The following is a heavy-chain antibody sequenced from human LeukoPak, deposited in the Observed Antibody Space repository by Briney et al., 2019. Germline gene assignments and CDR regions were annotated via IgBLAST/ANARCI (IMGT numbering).Heavy chain of an antibody. CDR2: ISAYNGNT. V-gene: IGHV1-18*01. CDR3: VRDPSYIVVVSSTVTVFDP. D-gene: IGHD2-2*01. Sequence: ASVTVSCKASGYTFTSYGISWVRQAPGQGLEWMGWISAYNGNTNHAQKLQGRVTMTTDTSTSTAYMELRSLRSDDAAVYYCVRDPSYIVVVSSTVTVFDPWGQGTLVTVSS. J-gene: IGHJ5*02. CDR1: GYTFTSYG.